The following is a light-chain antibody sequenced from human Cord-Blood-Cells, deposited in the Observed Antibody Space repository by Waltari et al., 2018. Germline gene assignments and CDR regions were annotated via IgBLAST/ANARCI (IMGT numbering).Light chain of an antibody. V-gene: IGLV2-8*01. CDR2: EVS. Sequence: QSALTQPPSASGSPGQSVPISCTGTSSDVGGYNYVSWYQQHPGKAPKLMIYEVSKRPSGFPDRFSGSKSGNTASLTVSGLQAEDEADYYCSSYAGSNNLVFGGGTKLTGL. J-gene: IGLJ3*02. CDR3: SSYAGSNNLV. CDR1: SSDVGGYNY.